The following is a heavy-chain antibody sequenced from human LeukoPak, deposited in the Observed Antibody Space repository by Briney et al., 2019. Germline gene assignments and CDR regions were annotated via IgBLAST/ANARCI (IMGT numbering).Heavy chain of an antibody. D-gene: IGHD5-12*01. CDR3: ARGSELRFRGGWFDP. Sequence: ASVKVSCKASGYTFTGHYMHWVRQAPGQGLEWMGWINPNSGGTNYAQKFQGWVTMTRDTSISTAYMELSRLRSDDTAVYYCARGSELRFRGGWFDPWGQGTLVTVSS. V-gene: IGHV1-2*04. J-gene: IGHJ5*02. CDR1: GYTFTGHY. CDR2: INPNSGGT.